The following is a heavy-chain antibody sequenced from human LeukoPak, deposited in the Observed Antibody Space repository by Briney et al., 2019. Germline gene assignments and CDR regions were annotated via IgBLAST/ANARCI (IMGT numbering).Heavy chain of an antibody. V-gene: IGHV4-59*08. CDR3: ARWYSSGWAFDY. CDR2: IHYSGST. CDR1: GGSFSGYY. Sequence: SETLSLTCAVYGGSFSGYYWNWIRQPPGKGLEWIGYIHYSGSTKYNPSLKSRVTISVDTSKNQFSLKLSSVTAADTAVYYCARWYSSGWAFDYWGREPWSPSPQ. J-gene: IGHJ4*02. D-gene: IGHD6-19*01.